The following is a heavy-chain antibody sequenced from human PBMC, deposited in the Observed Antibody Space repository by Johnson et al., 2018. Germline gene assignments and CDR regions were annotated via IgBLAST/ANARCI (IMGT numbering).Heavy chain of an antibody. J-gene: IGHJ6*03. CDR3: ARPSSSYYYYYMDV. V-gene: IGHV3-30*03. CDR2: ISNDGSNK. Sequence: VQLVESGGGVVQPGRSLRLSCAASGFTFSSYGMHWVRQAPGKGLEWVAVISNDGSNKYYADSVKGRFTISRDNSRNTLYLQMNSLRGEDPAVYYCARPSSSYYYYYMDVWGKGTTVTVSS. D-gene: IGHD1-26*01. CDR1: GFTFSSYG.